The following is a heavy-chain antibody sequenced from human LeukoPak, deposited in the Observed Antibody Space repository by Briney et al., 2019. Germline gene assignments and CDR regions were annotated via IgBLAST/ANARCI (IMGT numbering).Heavy chain of an antibody. D-gene: IGHD2-2*01. Sequence: GESLKISCKGSGYSFTSYWIGWVRQMPGKGLEWMGIIYPGDSDTRYSPSFQGQVTISADKSISTAYLQWSSLKASDTAMYYCARGPCVVVPAATQRLVNWFDPWGQGTLVTVSS. CDR2: IYPGDSDT. CDR3: ARGPCVVVPAATQRLVNWFDP. V-gene: IGHV5-51*01. CDR1: GYSFTSYW. J-gene: IGHJ5*02.